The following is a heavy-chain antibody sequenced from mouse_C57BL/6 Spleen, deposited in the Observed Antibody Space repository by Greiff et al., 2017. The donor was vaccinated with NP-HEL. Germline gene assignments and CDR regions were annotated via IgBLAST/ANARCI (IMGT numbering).Heavy chain of an antibody. J-gene: IGHJ2*01. Sequence: EVQLQQSGAELVRPGASVKLSCTASGFNIKDDYMHWVKQRPEQGLEWIGWIDPENGDTEYASKFQGKATITADTSSNTAYLQLSSLTSEDTAVYYGLKGYFDYWGQGTTLTVSS. CDR3: LKGYFDY. CDR2: IDPENGDT. CDR1: GFNIKDDY. V-gene: IGHV14-4*01.